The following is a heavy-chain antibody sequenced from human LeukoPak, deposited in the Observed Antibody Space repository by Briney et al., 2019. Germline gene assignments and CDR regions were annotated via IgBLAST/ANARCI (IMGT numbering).Heavy chain of an antibody. Sequence: SETLSLTCTGSGGSIRSSSYYWGWIRQPPGKGLEWIGSIYYSGSTYYNPSLKSRVTISVDTSKNQISLKLSSVTAADTAEYYCARDFHSSSSELDYWGQGTLVTVSS. CDR1: GGSIRSSSYY. D-gene: IGHD6-6*01. CDR3: ARDFHSSSSELDY. J-gene: IGHJ4*02. V-gene: IGHV4-39*07. CDR2: IYYSGST.